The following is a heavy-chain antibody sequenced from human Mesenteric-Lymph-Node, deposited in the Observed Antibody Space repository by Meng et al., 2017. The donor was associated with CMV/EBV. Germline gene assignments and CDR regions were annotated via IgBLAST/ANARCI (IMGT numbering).Heavy chain of an antibody. V-gene: IGHV1-2*02. CDR3: ARGGSSSHRRDYYYYGMDV. CDR2: INPNSGGT. CDR1: GYTFTGYY. J-gene: IGHJ6*02. D-gene: IGHD6-6*01. Sequence: ASVKVSCKASGYTFTGYYMHWVRQASGQGLEWMGWINPNSGGTNYAQKFQGRVTMTRDTSISTAYMELSRLRSDDTAVYYCARGGSSSHRRDYYYYGMDVWGQGTTVTVSS.